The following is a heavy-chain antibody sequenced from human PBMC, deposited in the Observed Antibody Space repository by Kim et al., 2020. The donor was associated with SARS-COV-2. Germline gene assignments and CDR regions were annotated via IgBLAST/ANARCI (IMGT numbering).Heavy chain of an antibody. V-gene: IGHV3-7*01. D-gene: IGHD6-19*01. J-gene: IGHJ6*02. CDR2: IKQDGSEK. CDR1: GFTFSSYW. Sequence: GGSLRLSCAASGFTFSSYWMSWVRQAPGKGLEWVPNIKQDGSEKYYVDSVKGRFTISRDNAKNSLYLQMNSLRAEDTAVYYCARESGWYYYYGMDVWGQGTTVTVSS. CDR3: ARESGWYYYYGMDV.